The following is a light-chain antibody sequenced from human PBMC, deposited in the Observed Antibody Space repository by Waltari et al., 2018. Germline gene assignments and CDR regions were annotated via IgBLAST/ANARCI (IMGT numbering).Light chain of an antibody. Sequence: QSALTQPRSLSGSPGQSVTISCTGTSSDVGGYNYVSWYQQNPGKVPKLIIYDVSRRPSGVPDRFPGSKSGNTASLTISGLQAEDVADYYCCSHAGTYTYAIFGGGTKLTVL. V-gene: IGLV2-11*01. CDR2: DVS. CDR1: SSDVGGYNY. CDR3: CSHAGTYTYAI. J-gene: IGLJ2*01.